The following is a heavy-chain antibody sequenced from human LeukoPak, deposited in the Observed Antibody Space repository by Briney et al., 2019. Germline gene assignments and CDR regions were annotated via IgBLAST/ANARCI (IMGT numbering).Heavy chain of an antibody. J-gene: IGHJ2*01. CDR3: ARRPYYYDSSGYYSHFDL. V-gene: IGHV1-2*02. CDR2: INPNSGGT. CDR1: GYTFTGYY. Sequence: APVKVSCKASGYTFTGYYMHRVRQAPGQGLEWMGWINPNSGGTNYAQKFQGRVTMTRDTSISTAYMELSRLRSDDTAVYYCARRPYYYDSSGYYSHFDLWGRGTLVTVSS. D-gene: IGHD3-22*01.